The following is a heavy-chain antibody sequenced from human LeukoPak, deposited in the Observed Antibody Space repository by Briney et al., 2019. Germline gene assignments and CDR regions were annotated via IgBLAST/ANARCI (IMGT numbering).Heavy chain of an antibody. J-gene: IGHJ4*02. CDR3: ARALWELRSSAYFDY. V-gene: IGHV3-21*06. CDR2: ISSSSSYI. CDR1: GFTFSSYS. Sequence: PGGSLRLSCAASGFTFSSYSMNWVRQAPGKGLEWVSSISSSSSYIYYADSVQGRFTISRDNAKNSLYLQMDSLGVEDTAVYYCARALWELRSSAYFDYWGQGTLVTVSS. D-gene: IGHD1-26*01.